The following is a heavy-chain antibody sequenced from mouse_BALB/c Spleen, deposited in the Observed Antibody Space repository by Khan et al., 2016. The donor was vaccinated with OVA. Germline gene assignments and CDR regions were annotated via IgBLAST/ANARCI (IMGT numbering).Heavy chain of an antibody. V-gene: IGHV1-7*01. CDR2: INPTSGHT. J-gene: IGHJ2*01. Sequence: QVQLHQSGAELAKPGASVKMSCKTSGYTFTTYWMHWVKQRPGQGLEWIGYINPTSGHTDYNEKFKDKATLSADKSSSTAYMQLSSLTSEDSAVYYCTRDRIDYWGQGTTRTVSS. CDR1: GYTFTTYW. CDR3: TRDRIDY.